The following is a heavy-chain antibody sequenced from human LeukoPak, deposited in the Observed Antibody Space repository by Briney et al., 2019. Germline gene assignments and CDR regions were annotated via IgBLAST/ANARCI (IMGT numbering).Heavy chain of an antibody. J-gene: IGHJ4*02. CDR2: ISSSGSTK. D-gene: IGHD3-22*01. CDR3: ARGEYYESSGYYHYDY. Sequence: LSLTCSVSGYSISSGYYWDWIRQAPGKGLEWISYISSSGSTKYYADSVKGRFTISRDNAKKSLYLQMNSLSVEDTAVYYSARGEYYESSGYYHYDYWGQGTLVTVSS. V-gene: IGHV3-11*01. CDR1: GYSISSGYY.